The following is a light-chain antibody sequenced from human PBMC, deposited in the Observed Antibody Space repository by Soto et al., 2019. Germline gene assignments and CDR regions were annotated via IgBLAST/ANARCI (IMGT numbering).Light chain of an antibody. CDR1: QSISSY. CDR2: AAS. J-gene: IGKJ2*01. Sequence: DIQMTQSPSSLSASVGDRVTITCRASQSISSYLNWYQQKPGKAPKLLIYAASSLQSGVPSRFSGSGSGKDFTLTISSLQPEDFATYYCQQSYSTPYTFGQGTQLEIK. CDR3: QQSYSTPYT. V-gene: IGKV1-39*01.